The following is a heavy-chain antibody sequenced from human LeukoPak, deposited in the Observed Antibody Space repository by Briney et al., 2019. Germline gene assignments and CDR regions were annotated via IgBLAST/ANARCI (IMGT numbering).Heavy chain of an antibody. CDR3: ARDKAVAGYYYYYYMDV. D-gene: IGHD6-19*01. J-gene: IGHJ6*03. V-gene: IGHV1-8*01. CDR1: GYTFTSYD. Sequence: ASVKVSCKASGYTFTSYDINWVRQATGQGLEWMGWMNPNSGNTGYAQKFQGRVTMTRNTSISTAYMELSSLRSEDTAVYYCARDKAVAGYYYYYYMDVWGKGTTVTVSS. CDR2: MNPNSGNT.